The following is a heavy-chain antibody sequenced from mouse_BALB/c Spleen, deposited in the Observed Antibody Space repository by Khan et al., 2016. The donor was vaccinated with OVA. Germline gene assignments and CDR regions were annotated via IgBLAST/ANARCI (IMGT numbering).Heavy chain of an antibody. V-gene: IGHV5-4*02. CDR2: ISAGGSYT. D-gene: IGHD2-13*01. CDR3: IRGYYGDPFAY. J-gene: IGHJ3*01. CDR1: GFTFSDYY. Sequence: EVELVESGGGLVKPGGSLTLSCAASGFTFSDYYMYWVRQTPDKRLEWVATISAGGSYTYYPDSVKGRFTISRDDAENNLYLQMSSLKSEDTSMYYCIRGYYGDPFAYWGQGTLVTVSA.